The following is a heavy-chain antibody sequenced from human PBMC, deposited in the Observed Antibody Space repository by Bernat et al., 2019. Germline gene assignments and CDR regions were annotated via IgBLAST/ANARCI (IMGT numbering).Heavy chain of an antibody. CDR3: ARSPGVEVQSFDY. J-gene: IGHJ4*02. D-gene: IGHD2-15*01. Sequence: QVQLVESGGGVVQPGRSLRLSCAASGFTFSSYGMHWVRQAPGKGLEWVAVISYDGSNKYYADSVKGRFTISRDYSKNTLYLQMNSLRAEDAAVYYCARSPGVEVQSFDYWGQGTLVTVSS. V-gene: IGHV3-30*03. CDR1: GFTFSSYG. CDR2: ISYDGSNK.